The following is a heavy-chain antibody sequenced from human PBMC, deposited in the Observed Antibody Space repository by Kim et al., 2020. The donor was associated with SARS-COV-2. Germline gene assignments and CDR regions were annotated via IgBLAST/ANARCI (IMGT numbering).Heavy chain of an antibody. Sequence: NPSLKSRVTISVDTSKNQVSLKLSSVPAADTAVYYCAREGSSGWSNSFDYWGQGTLVTVSS. CDR3: AREGSSGWSNSFDY. J-gene: IGHJ4*02. D-gene: IGHD6-19*01. V-gene: IGHV4-59*01.